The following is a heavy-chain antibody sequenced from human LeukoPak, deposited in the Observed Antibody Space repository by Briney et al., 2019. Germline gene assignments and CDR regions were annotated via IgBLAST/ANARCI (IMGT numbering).Heavy chain of an antibody. J-gene: IGHJ4*02. CDR2: INPSGGST. V-gene: IGHV1-46*01. CDR1: GYTFTSYY. CDR3: AREGGNDSSGYHFDY. D-gene: IGHD3-22*01. Sequence: ASVKVSCKASGYTFTSYYMHWVRQAPGQGLEWMGIINPSGGSTSYAQRFQGRVTMTRDTSTSTVYMELSSLRSEDTAVYYCAREGGNDSSGYHFDYWGQGTLVTVSS.